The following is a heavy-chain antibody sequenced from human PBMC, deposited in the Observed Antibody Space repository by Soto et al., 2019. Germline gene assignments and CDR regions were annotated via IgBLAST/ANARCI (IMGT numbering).Heavy chain of an antibody. V-gene: IGHV3-30*18. D-gene: IGHD4-17*01. CDR2: ISYDGNNK. CDR3: AKILQLGDYAYYYYGMDV. J-gene: IGHJ6*02. CDR1: GFTFSSYG. Sequence: QVQLVESGGGVVQPGRSLRLSCAASGFTFSSYGMHWVRQAPGKGLEWVAVISYDGNNKYYADSVKGRFTISRDNSKNTLYLQMNSLRAEDTAVYDCAKILQLGDYAYYYYGMDVWGQGTTVTVSS.